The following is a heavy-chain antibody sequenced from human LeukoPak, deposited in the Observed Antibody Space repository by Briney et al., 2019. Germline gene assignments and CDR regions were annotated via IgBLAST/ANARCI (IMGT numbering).Heavy chain of an antibody. CDR1: GFTFSDHY. D-gene: IGHD6-6*01. Sequence: GGSLRLSCAASGFTFSDHYMSWIRQAPGKGLEWVSYISNSGRTIYYADSVKGRFTISRANAENSLYLQISSLRAEDTAVYYCARVIATRPHYHYYMDVWGKGTTVTVSS. V-gene: IGHV3-11*04. J-gene: IGHJ6*03. CDR3: ARVIATRPHYHYYMDV. CDR2: ISNSGRTI.